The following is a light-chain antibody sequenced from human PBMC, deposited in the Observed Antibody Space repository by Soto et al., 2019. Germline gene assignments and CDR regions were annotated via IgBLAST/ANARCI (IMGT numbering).Light chain of an antibody. CDR2: EGN. CDR3: FSYGGSNNYV. J-gene: IGLJ1*01. Sequence: QYAQTQPSSLSGSPGQSIPSSCTGTSSDIGACDYVCWVEQHPGKASEVMISEGNNRPSGVSDRLSGPESDDTAYLTISGLQVEDEAEYLCFSYGGSNNYVFGTGTKVTVL. V-gene: IGLV2-14*01. CDR1: SSDIGACDY.